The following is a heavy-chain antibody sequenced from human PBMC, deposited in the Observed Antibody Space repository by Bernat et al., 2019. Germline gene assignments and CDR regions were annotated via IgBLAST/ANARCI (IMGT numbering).Heavy chain of an antibody. Sequence: EVQLVESGGGLVQPGRSLRLSCTASGFTFGDYAMSWFRQAPGKGLAWVGFIRSKAYGGTTEYAASVKGRFTISRDDSKSIAYLQMNSLKTEDTAVYYCTRVNSCYYSIYGMDVWGQGTTVTVSS. CDR1: GFTFGDYA. D-gene: IGHD3-22*01. CDR2: IRSKAYGGTT. J-gene: IGHJ6*02. V-gene: IGHV3-49*03. CDR3: TRVNSCYYSIYGMDV.